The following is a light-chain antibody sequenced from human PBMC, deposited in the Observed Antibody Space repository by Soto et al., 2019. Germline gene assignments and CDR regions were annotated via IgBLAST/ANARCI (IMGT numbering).Light chain of an antibody. CDR2: GAS. V-gene: IGKV3-15*01. CDR1: QSVSIN. Sequence: DTVMTQSPATLSVSPGERATLSCRASQSVSINLAWYQQIPGQAPRLLIYGASTRATGIPARFSGSGSGTDFTLTISSLEPEDFAVYYCQQRSNWPPITFGQGTRLEIK. CDR3: QQRSNWPPIT. J-gene: IGKJ5*01.